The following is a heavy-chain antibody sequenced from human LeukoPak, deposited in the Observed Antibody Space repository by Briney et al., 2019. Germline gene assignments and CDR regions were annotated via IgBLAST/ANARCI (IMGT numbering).Heavy chain of an antibody. J-gene: IGHJ4*02. CDR3: AKAEGITMIVVVITPPGDY. Sequence: AGGSLRLSCAASGFTFSSYGMHWVRQAPGKGLEWVAFIRYDGSNKYYADSVKGRFTISRDNSKNTLYLQMNSLRAEDTAVYYCAKAEGITMIVVVITPPGDYWGQGTLVTVSS. CDR1: GFTFSSYG. V-gene: IGHV3-30*02. CDR2: IRYDGSNK. D-gene: IGHD3-22*01.